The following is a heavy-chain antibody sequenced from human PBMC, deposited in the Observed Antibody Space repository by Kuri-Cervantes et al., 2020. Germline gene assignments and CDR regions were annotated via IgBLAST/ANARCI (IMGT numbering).Heavy chain of an antibody. CDR2: INPSGGST. V-gene: IGHV1-46*01. Sequence: ASVKVSCKASGYTFTSYYMHWVRQAPGQGLEWMGIINPSGGSTSYAQKFQGRVTMTRDTSTSTVYMELSSLRSEDTAVYYCARGGEKVAAAGTSYYYYGMDVWGQGTTVTVSS. CDR1: GYTFTSYY. CDR3: ARGGEKVAAAGTSYYYYGMDV. J-gene: IGHJ6*02. D-gene: IGHD6-13*01.